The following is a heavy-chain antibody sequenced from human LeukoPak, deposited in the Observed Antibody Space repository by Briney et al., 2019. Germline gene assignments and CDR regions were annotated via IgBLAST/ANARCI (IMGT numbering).Heavy chain of an antibody. CDR3: ARGSGWYNVYGY. V-gene: IGHV4-39*01. D-gene: IGHD6-19*01. CDR1: GGSISSSSYY. Sequence: SETLSLTCTVSGGSISSSSYYWGWIRQPPGKGLEWIGSIYYSGSTYYNPSLKSRVTISVDTSKNQFSLKLSSVTAADTAVYYCARGSGWYNVYGYWGQRTLVTVSS. J-gene: IGHJ4*02. CDR2: IYYSGST.